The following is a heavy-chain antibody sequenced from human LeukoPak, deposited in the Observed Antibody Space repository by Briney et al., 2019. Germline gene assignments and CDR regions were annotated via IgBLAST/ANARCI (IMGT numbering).Heavy chain of an antibody. V-gene: IGHV1-18*01. CDR2: ISAYNGNT. Sequence: ASVKVSCKASGYTFTSYGISWARQAPGQGLEWMGWISAYNGNTNYAQKLQGRVTMTTDTSTSTAYMELRSLRSDDTAVYYCARDYRPAAASTPSDYWGQGTLVTVSS. D-gene: IGHD2-2*01. J-gene: IGHJ4*02. CDR1: GYTFTSYG. CDR3: ARDYRPAAASTPSDY.